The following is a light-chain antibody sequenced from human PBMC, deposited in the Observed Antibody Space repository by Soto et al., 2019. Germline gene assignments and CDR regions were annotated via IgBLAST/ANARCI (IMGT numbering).Light chain of an antibody. CDR2: AAS. J-gene: IGKJ5*01. Sequence: DIQLTQSPSSLSASVGDRVTITCRVSQVISTSLAWYQVKPGKAPKLLIYAASTLESGVPSRFSATVSGTEFSLTITSLQPEDFATYYCQQLFDSPITFGQGTRLEI. CDR1: QVISTS. V-gene: IGKV1-9*01. CDR3: QQLFDSPIT.